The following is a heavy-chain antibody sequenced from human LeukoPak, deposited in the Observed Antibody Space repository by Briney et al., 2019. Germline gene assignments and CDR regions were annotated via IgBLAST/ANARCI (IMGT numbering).Heavy chain of an antibody. CDR1: GGSISRHY. V-gene: IGHV4-59*11. Sequence: SETLSLTCTVSGGSISRHYWSWIRQPPGKGLEWIGYISYSGSTDYNPPLKSRVTISVDTSRNQFSLRLRSVIDADTAVYYCARIDGSSWPFDIWGQGILVTVSS. J-gene: IGHJ4*02. D-gene: IGHD6-13*01. CDR3: ARIDGSSWPFDI. CDR2: ISYSGST.